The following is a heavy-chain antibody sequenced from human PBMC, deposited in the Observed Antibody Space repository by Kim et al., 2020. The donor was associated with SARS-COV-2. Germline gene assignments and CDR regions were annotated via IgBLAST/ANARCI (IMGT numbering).Heavy chain of an antibody. D-gene: IGHD5-12*01. J-gene: IGHJ2*01. Sequence: SETLSLTCTVSGGSISSSSYYWGWIRQPPGKGLEWIGSIYYSGSTYYNPSLKSRVTISVDTSKNQFSLKLSSVTAADTAVYYCARHVEMATIDDYWYFDLWGRGTLVTVSS. V-gene: IGHV4-39*01. CDR2: IYYSGST. CDR3: ARHVEMATIDDYWYFDL. CDR1: GGSISSSSYY.